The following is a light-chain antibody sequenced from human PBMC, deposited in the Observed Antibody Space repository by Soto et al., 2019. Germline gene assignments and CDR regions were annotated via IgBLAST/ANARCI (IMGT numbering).Light chain of an antibody. J-gene: IGKJ1*01. CDR1: QSVSST. Sequence: IVMTQSPATLSVSPGERATLSRRASQSVSSTLAWYQQKPGQAPRLLIYGASTRATGIPARFTGSGSGTEFTLTISSLQSEDFAIYYCQQYYNWPPWTFGQGTKVEIK. V-gene: IGKV3-15*01. CDR3: QQYYNWPPWT. CDR2: GAS.